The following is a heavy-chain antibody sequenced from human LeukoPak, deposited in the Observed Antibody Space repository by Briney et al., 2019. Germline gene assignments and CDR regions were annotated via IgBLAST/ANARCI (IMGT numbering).Heavy chain of an antibody. CDR3: STAKFDS. CDR1: GFTLSSYS. J-gene: IGHJ4*02. CDR2: ISINSTI. Sequence: PGGSLRLSCAASGFTLSSYSINWVRQAPGKGLEWVLYISINSTIYQAKSVKGRFTVARDNAKNSLYLQMNSLRAEDTAVYYCSTAKFDSWGQGTLVTVSS. V-gene: IGHV3-48*01.